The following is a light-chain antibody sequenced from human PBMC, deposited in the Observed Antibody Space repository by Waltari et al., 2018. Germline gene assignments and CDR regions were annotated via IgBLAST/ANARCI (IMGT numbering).Light chain of an antibody. CDR3: QTWGTGTVV. CDR1: SGHSTYP. V-gene: IGLV4-69*01. CDR2: VNSDGTH. Sequence: QLVLTQSPSASASLGASVKLTCPLSSGHSTYPIAWHQQQAEKGPRYLMRVNSDGTHSKGDGIPDRFSGSTSGGERHLTISSLQSEDEADYYCQTWGTGTVVFGGGTKLTVL. J-gene: IGLJ2*01.